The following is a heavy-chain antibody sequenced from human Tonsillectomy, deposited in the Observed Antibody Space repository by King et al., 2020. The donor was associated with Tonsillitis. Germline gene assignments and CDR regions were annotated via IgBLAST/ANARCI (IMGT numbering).Heavy chain of an antibody. V-gene: IGHV5-51*01. D-gene: IGHD3-22*01. Sequence: VQLVESGAEVKKPGESLKISCKGSGYSFTSYWIGWVRQMPGKGLEWMGIIYPGDSDTRYSPSFQGQVTISADKSISTAYLQWSSLKPSDTAMYYCARLRGSSGYYYDYYYGMDVWGQGTTVTVSS. CDR3: ARLRGSSGYYYDYYYGMDV. CDR2: IYPGDSDT. J-gene: IGHJ6*02. CDR1: GYSFTSYW.